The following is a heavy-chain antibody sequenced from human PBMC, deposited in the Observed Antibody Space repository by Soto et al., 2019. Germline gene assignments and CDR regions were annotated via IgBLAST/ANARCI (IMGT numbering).Heavy chain of an antibody. D-gene: IGHD6-19*01. CDR3: ARPTGPRYSSGWYYFDY. J-gene: IGHJ4*02. CDR1: GFTFSSYD. Sequence: GGSLRLSCAASGFTFSSYDMHWVRQATGKGPEWVSAIGTAGDTYYPGSVKGRFTISRENAKNSLYLQMNSLRAEDTAVYYCARPTGPRYSSGWYYFDYWGQGTLVTVSS. CDR2: IGTAGDT. V-gene: IGHV3-13*01.